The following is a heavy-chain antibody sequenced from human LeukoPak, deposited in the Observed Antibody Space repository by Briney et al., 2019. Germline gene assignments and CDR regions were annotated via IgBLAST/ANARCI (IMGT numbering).Heavy chain of an antibody. CDR3: ARSVVGVSSHDY. V-gene: IGHV4-59*01. Sequence: SETLCLTCTVSGGSMSSYYWSWIRQPPGKGLEWIGYIYYSGSTSYNPSLKSRVTISVDTSNNQFSLKLNSVTAADTAVYYCARSVVGVSSHDYWGQGTLVTVSS. D-gene: IGHD1-26*01. CDR2: IYYSGST. J-gene: IGHJ4*02. CDR1: GGSMSSYY.